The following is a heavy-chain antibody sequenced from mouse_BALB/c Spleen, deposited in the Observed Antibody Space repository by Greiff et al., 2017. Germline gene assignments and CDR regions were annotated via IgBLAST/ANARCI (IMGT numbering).Heavy chain of an antibody. Sequence: LVESGAELMKPGASVKISCKATGYTFSSYWIEWVKQRPGHGLEWIGEILPGSGSTNYNEKFKGKATFTADTSSNTAYMQLSSLTSEDSAVYYCATDRYDDNYWGQGTTLTVSS. V-gene: IGHV1-9*01. CDR1: GYTFSSYW. J-gene: IGHJ2*01. D-gene: IGHD2-14*01. CDR2: ILPGSGST. CDR3: ATDRYDDNY.